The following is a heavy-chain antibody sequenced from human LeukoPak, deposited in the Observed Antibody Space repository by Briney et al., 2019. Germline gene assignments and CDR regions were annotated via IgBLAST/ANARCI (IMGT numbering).Heavy chain of an antibody. J-gene: IGHJ4*02. D-gene: IGHD3-22*01. Sequence: GGTLRLSCAASGFTFSSYGMSWVRQAPGKGLEWVSSISSSSSYIYYADSVKGRFTISRDNAKNSLYLQMNSLRAEDTAVYYCARAYYYDSSGYYYFDYWGQGTLVTVSS. CDR3: ARAYYYDSSGYYYFDY. V-gene: IGHV3-21*01. CDR2: ISSSSSYI. CDR1: GFTFSSYG.